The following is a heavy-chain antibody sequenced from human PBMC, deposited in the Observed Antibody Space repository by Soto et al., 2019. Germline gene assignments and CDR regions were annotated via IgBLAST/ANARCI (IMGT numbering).Heavy chain of an antibody. CDR1: GGTFSSYA. Sequence: SVKVSCKASGGTFSSYAISWVRQAPGQGLEWMGGIIPIFGTANYAQKFQGRVTITADESTSTAYMELSSLRSEDTAVYYCAGTVVLPAGIGYYYYGMDVWGQGTTVTVSS. J-gene: IGHJ6*02. CDR3: AGTVVLPAGIGYYYYGMDV. V-gene: IGHV1-69*13. D-gene: IGHD2-2*01. CDR2: IIPIFGTA.